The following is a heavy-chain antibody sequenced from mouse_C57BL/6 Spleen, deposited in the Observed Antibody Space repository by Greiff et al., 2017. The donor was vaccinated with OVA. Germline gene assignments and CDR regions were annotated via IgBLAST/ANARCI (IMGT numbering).Heavy chain of an antibody. D-gene: IGHD1-1*01. CDR3: TRGDYYGSRNYAMDY. V-gene: IGHV1-15*01. CDR1: GYTFTDYE. CDR2: IDPETGGT. J-gene: IGHJ4*01. Sequence: LVESGAELVRPGASVTLSCKASGYTFTDYEMHRVKQTPVHGLEWIGAIDPETGGTAYNQKFKGKAILTADKSSSTAYMELRSLTSEDSAVYYCTRGDYYGSRNYAMDYWGQGTSVTVSS.